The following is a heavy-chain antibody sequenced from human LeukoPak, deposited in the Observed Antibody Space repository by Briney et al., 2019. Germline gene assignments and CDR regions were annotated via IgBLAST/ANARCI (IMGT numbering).Heavy chain of an antibody. J-gene: IGHJ4*02. CDR1: GFIFSNHG. CDR3: AKENTNAMDYFDY. V-gene: IGHV3-30*18. CDR2: ISYDGRKN. Sequence: GGSLRLSCAVSGFIFSNHGMHWVRQAPGKGLEWLSVISYDGRKNYYADSVKGRFTISRDNSKDTLYLQMNSLRAEGTALYYCAKENTNAMDYFDYWGQGTLVTVSS.